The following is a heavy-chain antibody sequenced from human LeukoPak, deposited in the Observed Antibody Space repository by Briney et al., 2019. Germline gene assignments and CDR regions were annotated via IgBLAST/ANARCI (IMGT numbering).Heavy chain of an antibody. Sequence: GGSLRLSCAASGFTFSSYRMNWVRQAPGKGLEWVSYIGSSSGTIYYADSVKGRFTISRDNSKNTLYLQMNSLRAEDTAVYYCARAPNSSRIASGYYYYYMDVWGKGTTVTVSS. D-gene: IGHD6-13*01. CDR1: GFTFSSYR. J-gene: IGHJ6*03. CDR3: ARAPNSSRIASGYYYYYMDV. CDR2: IGSSSGTI. V-gene: IGHV3-48*01.